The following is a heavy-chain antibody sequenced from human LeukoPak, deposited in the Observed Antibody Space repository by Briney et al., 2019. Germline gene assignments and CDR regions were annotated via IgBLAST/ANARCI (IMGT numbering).Heavy chain of an antibody. CDR3: ATNLWRPVAGTS. D-gene: IGHD6-19*01. CDR1: GYTFTSYG. Sequence: GASVQVSCKASGYTFTSYGISWVRQAPGQGLEWMGGISAYNGNTNYAQKLQGRVTMTTDTSTSTAYMELRSLRSDDTAVYYCATNLWRPVAGTSWGQGTLVTVSS. CDR2: ISAYNGNT. J-gene: IGHJ4*02. V-gene: IGHV1-18*01.